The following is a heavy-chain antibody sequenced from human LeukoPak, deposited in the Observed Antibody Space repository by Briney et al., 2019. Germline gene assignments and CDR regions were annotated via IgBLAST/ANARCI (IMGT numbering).Heavy chain of an antibody. CDR1: GASISSTSYC. V-gene: IGHV4-61*09. Sequence: PSETLSLTCTVSGASISSTSYCWGWIRQPAGKGLEWIGHIHTSGSTNYNPSLKSRVTISVDTSKNQFSLKLSSVTAADTAVYYCAREGIAAAGYFDYWGQGTLVTVSS. D-gene: IGHD6-13*01. CDR2: IHTSGST. J-gene: IGHJ4*02. CDR3: AREGIAAAGYFDY.